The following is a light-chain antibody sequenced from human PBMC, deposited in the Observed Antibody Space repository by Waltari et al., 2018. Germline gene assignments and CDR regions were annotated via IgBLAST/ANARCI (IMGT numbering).Light chain of an antibody. J-gene: IGKJ1*01. V-gene: IGKV3-15*01. Sequence: EIVMTQSPATLSVSPGARATLSCRASQSVSSNLAWYQQKPGQAPRLLIYGASTRATGIPARFSGSGSGTEFTLTISSLQVEDVAIYYCQQYYSVPLTFGQGTKVGIK. CDR2: GAS. CDR1: QSVSSN. CDR3: QQYYSVPLT.